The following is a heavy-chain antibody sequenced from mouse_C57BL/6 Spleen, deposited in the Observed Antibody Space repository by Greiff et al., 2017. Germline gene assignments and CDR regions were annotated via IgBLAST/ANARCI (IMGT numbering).Heavy chain of an antibody. CDR2: IYPRDGST. V-gene: IGHV1-85*01. CDR3: ARSDDGYYVDYAMGY. CDR1: GYTFTSYD. Sequence: VQLQQSGPELVKPGASVKLSCKASGYTFTSYDINWVKQRPGQGLEWIGWIYPRDGSTKYNEKFKGKATLTVDTSSSTAYMELHSLTSEDSAVYFCARSDDGYYVDYAMGYWGQGTSVTVSS. J-gene: IGHJ4*01. D-gene: IGHD2-3*01.